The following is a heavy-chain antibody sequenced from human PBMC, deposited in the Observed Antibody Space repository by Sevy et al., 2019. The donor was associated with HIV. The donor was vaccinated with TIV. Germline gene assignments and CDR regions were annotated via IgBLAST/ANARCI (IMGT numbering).Heavy chain of an antibody. CDR1: GFTFSSYA. CDR2: ISGSGGST. J-gene: IGHJ3*02. V-gene: IGHV3-23*01. Sequence: GVSLRLSCAASGFTFSSYAMSWVRQAPGKGLEWVSAISGSGGSTYYADSVKGRFTISRDNSKNTLYLQMNSLRAEDTAVYYCAKAPGATDAFDIWGQGTMVTVSS. D-gene: IGHD1-26*01. CDR3: AKAPGATDAFDI.